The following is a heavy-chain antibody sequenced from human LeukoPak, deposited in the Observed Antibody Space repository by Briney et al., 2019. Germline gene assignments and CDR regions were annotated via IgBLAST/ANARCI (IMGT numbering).Heavy chain of an antibody. J-gene: IGHJ4*02. V-gene: IGHV3-73*01. Sequence: GGSLRLSCAASGFTFSGSAMHWVRQASGKGLEWVGRISSKANSYATAYAASVKGRFTISRDDSKNTAYLQMNSLKTEDTAVYYCISHPPPTYSGYEALFDYWGQGTLVTVSS. CDR1: GFTFSGSA. CDR2: ISSKANSYAT. D-gene: IGHD5-12*01. CDR3: ISHPPPTYSGYEALFDY.